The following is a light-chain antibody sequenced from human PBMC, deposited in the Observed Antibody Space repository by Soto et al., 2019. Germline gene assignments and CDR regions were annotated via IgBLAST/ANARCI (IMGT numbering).Light chain of an antibody. CDR2: DAS. CDR1: QSISIW. V-gene: IGKV1-5*01. CDR3: QHYNRYSST. Sequence: DIQMTQSPSTLSASVGDRVTITCRASQSISIWLAWYQQKPGKAPNLLIYDASNLETGVPSRFSGSGSGTEFTLTISCLQPDDFATYYCQHYNRYSSTFGQGTK. J-gene: IGKJ1*01.